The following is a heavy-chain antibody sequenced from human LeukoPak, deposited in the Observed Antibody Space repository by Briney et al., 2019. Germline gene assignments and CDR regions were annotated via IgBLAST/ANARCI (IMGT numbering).Heavy chain of an antibody. CDR1: GFTFSSYA. D-gene: IGHD5-18*01. V-gene: IGHV3-23*01. Sequence: GGSLRLSCAASGFTFSSYAMSWVRQAPGKGLEWVSAISGSGGSTYYADSVKGRFTISRDNSKNTLYLQMNSLRAEDTAIYYCATYRQVLLPFESWGQGTLVTVSS. CDR2: ISGSGGST. J-gene: IGHJ4*02. CDR3: ATYRQVLLPFES.